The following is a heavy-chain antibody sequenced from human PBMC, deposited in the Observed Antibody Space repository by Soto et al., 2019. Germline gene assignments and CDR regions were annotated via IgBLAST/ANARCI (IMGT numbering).Heavy chain of an antibody. Sequence: SETLSLTCTVSGGSISSYYWSWIRQPPGKGLEWIGYIYYSGSTNYNPSLKSRVTISVDTSKNQFSLKLSSVTAADTAVYYCARQRFTASTIFGVATYGMDVWGQGTTVTVSS. CDR2: IYYSGST. D-gene: IGHD3-3*01. J-gene: IGHJ6*02. V-gene: IGHV4-59*01. CDR3: ARQRFTASTIFGVATYGMDV. CDR1: GGSISSYY.